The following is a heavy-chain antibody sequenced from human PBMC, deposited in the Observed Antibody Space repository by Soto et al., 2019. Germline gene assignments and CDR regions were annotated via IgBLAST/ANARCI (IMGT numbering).Heavy chain of an antibody. CDR3: ARETNLDTAMVTNPNYYYYYMDV. J-gene: IGHJ6*03. Sequence: GASVKVSCKASGYTFTGYYMHWVRQAPGQGLEWTGWINPNSGGTNYAQKFQGWVTMTRDTSISTAYMELSRLRSDDTAVYYCARETNLDTAMVTNPNYYYYYMDVWGKGTTVTVSS. CDR2: INPNSGGT. D-gene: IGHD5-18*01. CDR1: GYTFTGYY. V-gene: IGHV1-2*04.